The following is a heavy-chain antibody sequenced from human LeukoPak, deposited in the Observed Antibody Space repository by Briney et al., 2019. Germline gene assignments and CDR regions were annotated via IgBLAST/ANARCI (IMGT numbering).Heavy chain of an antibody. CDR3: ARQGQQRGGGYFDY. D-gene: IGHD6-13*01. CDR1: GGSISNYY. J-gene: IGHJ4*02. V-gene: IGHV4-4*07. CDR2: IYASGST. Sequence: PSETLSLTCTVSGGSISNYYWSWIRQPAGKGLEWIGRIYASGSTNYNPSLKSRVTMSVDTSKNQFSLKLSSVTAADTAVYYCARQGQQRGGGYFDYWGQGTLVTVSS.